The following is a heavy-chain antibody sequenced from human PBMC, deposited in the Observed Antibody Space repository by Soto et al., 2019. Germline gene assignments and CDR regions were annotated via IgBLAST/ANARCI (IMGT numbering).Heavy chain of an antibody. CDR2: ISSSSSYT. V-gene: IGHV3-11*05. Sequence: PGGSLRLSCAASGFTFSDYYMSWIRQAPGKGLEWVSYISSSSSYTNYADSVKGRFTISRDNAKNSLYLQMNSLRAEDTAVYYCARDIVVVPAADYYYYYGMDVWGQGTTVTVSS. D-gene: IGHD2-2*01. J-gene: IGHJ6*02. CDR3: ARDIVVVPAADYYYYYGMDV. CDR1: GFTFSDYY.